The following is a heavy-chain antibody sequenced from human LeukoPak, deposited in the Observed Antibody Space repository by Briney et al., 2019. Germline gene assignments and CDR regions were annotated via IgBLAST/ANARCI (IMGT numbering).Heavy chain of an antibody. CDR1: GFTFSSYT. CDR3: ARDPSMAGFFDS. Sequence: KSGGSLRLSCAASGFTFSSYTMNWVRQAPGKGLEWVSSISSSTYYIYYADSVKGRFTISRDNAMNSLYLHMNSLRADDSAVYYCARDPSMAGFFDSWGQGTLVTVSS. D-gene: IGHD5-24*01. J-gene: IGHJ4*02. CDR2: ISSSTYYI. V-gene: IGHV3-21*06.